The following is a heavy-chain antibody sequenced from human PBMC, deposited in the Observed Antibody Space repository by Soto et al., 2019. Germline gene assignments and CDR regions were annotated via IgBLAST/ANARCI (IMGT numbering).Heavy chain of an antibody. D-gene: IGHD3-10*01. CDR3: ARDMVRGVITPAGMDV. V-gene: IGHV3-21*01. J-gene: IGHJ6*02. Sequence: EVQLVESGGGLVKPGGSLRLSCAASGFTFSSYSMNWVRQAPGKGLEWVSSISSSSSYIYYADSVKGRFTISRDNAKNSMYLQMNSLRAEDTAVYYCARDMVRGVITPAGMDVWGQGPTVTVSS. CDR2: ISSSSSYI. CDR1: GFTFSSYS.